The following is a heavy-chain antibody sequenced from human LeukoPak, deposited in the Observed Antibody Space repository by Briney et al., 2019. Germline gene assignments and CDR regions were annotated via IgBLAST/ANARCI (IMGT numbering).Heavy chain of an antibody. D-gene: IGHD3-3*01. Sequence: SETLSLTCTVSGGSISSYYWSWIRQPAGKGLEWIGRIYSSGNTNYSPSLKSRVTMSVDTSKNQFSLKLSSVTAADTAVYYCARRDYDFWSPFDPWGQGTLVTVSS. CDR2: IYSSGNT. V-gene: IGHV4-4*07. CDR3: ARRDYDFWSPFDP. J-gene: IGHJ5*02. CDR1: GGSISSYY.